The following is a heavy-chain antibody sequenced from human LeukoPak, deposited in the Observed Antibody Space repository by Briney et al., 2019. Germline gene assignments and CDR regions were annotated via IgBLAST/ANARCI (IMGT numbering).Heavy chain of an antibody. V-gene: IGHV3-48*04. J-gene: IGHJ6*02. CDR3: AGDIYYYDPIDIEDV. CDR2: ISSSSSTI. Sequence: GGSLRLSCAASGFTFSSYSMNWVRQAPGKGLEWVSYISSSSSTIYYADSVKGRFTISRDNAKNSLYLQMNSLRAEDTAVYYCAGDIYYYDPIDIEDVWGQGTTVTVSS. CDR1: GFTFSSYS. D-gene: IGHD3-22*01.